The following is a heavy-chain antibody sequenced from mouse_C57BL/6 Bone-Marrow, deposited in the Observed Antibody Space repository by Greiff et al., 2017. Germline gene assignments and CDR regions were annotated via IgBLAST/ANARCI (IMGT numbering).Heavy chain of an antibody. CDR1: GFTFSDAW. V-gene: IGHV6-6*01. CDR3: TGGAHYYGSLFAY. J-gene: IGHJ3*01. CDR2: IRNKANNHAT. D-gene: IGHD1-1*01. Sequence: DVKLQESGGGLVQPGGSMKLSCAASGFTFSDAWMDWVRQSPEKGLEWVAEIRNKANNHATYYAESVKGRFTISRDDSKSSVYLQMNSLRAEDTGIYYCTGGAHYYGSLFAYWGQGTLVTVSA.